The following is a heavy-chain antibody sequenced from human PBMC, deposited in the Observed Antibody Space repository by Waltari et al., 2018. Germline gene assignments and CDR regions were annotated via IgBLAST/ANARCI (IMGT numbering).Heavy chain of an antibody. CDR1: GFTFSNAW. D-gene: IGHD6-13*01. J-gene: IGHJ4*02. CDR3: TTDSRAAAGTVDY. CDR2: IKSKTDGGTT. V-gene: IGHV3-15*01. Sequence: EVQLVESGGGLVKPGGSLRLSCAASGFTFSNAWMSWVRQAPGKGLEGVGRIKSKTDGGTTDYAAPVKGRFTISRDDSKNTLYLQMNSLKTEDTAVYYCTTDSRAAAGTVDYWGQGTLVTVSS.